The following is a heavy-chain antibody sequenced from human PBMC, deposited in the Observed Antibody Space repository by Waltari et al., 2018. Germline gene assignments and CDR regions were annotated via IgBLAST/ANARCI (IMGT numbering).Heavy chain of an antibody. CDR3: ARQRKGSRGYSYAGMLGTRYFDY. J-gene: IGHJ4*02. Sequence: QVQLQQWGAGLLKPSETLSLTCAVYGGSFSGYYWSWNRQPPGKGLEGLGEINHSGSTNYHPPLKSRVTISVDTSKNQFSLKLSSVTAADTAVYYCARQRKGSRGYSYAGMLGTRYFDYWGQGTLVTVSS. CDR1: GGSFSGYY. V-gene: IGHV4-34*01. D-gene: IGHD5-18*01. CDR2: INHSGST.